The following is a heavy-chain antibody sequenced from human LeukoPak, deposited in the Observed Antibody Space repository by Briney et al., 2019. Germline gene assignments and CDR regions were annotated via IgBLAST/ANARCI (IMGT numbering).Heavy chain of an antibody. CDR3: ARGPGGYSTY. J-gene: IGHJ4*02. Sequence: GGSLRLSCAASGFTFSNHWMSWVRQAPGKGPEWVANIHQDESERYYVDSVKGRFTISRDNAKNSLYLQMNSLRAEDTAVYYCARGPGGYSTYWGQGTLVTASS. D-gene: IGHD2-15*01. CDR1: GFTFSNHW. V-gene: IGHV3-7*03. CDR2: IHQDESER.